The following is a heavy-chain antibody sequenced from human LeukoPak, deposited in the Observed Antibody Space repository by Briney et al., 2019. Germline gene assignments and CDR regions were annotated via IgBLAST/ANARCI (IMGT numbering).Heavy chain of an antibody. CDR3: AKVFGNYGGNPYYYYMDV. Sequence: PGGSLRLSCAASGFTFSSYAMSWVRQAPGKGLEWVSAISGSGGSTYYADSVKGRFTISRDNSKNTLYLQMNSLRAEDTAVYYCAKVFGNYGGNPYYYYMDVWGKGTTVTVSS. D-gene: IGHD4-23*01. CDR2: ISGSGGST. V-gene: IGHV3-23*01. J-gene: IGHJ6*03. CDR1: GFTFSSYA.